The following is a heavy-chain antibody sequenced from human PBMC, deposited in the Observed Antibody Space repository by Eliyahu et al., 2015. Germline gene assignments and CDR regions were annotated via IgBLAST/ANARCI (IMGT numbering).Heavy chain of an antibody. V-gene: IGHV1-46*01. CDR3: ARDYGSRTDF. D-gene: IGHD2-15*01. J-gene: IGHJ4*02. CDR1: GYTFTNYF. Sequence: QVHLVQSGAEVKKPGASVXISCTTSGYTFTNYFMXWVRXAPGQGLEWMGIINTNGGGTTYSQKFQDRISMTRDTSTSTAYMEVTSLRSEDTAVYFCARDYGSRTDFWGQGTLVTVSS. CDR2: INTNGGGT.